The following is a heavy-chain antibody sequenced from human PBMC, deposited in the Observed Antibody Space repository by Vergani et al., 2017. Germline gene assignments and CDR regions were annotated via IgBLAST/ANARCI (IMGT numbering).Heavy chain of an antibody. V-gene: IGHV4-34*01. J-gene: IGHJ4*02. Sequence: QVQLQQWGAGLLKPSETLSLTCAVYGGSFSGYYWGWIRQPPGKGLEWIGSIYYSGSTYYNPSLKSRVTISVDTSKNQFSLKLSSVTAADTAVYYCARHDHDSSGYYPYYFDYWGQGTLVTVSS. CDR1: GGSFSGYY. D-gene: IGHD3-22*01. CDR2: IYYSGST. CDR3: ARHDHDSSGYYPYYFDY.